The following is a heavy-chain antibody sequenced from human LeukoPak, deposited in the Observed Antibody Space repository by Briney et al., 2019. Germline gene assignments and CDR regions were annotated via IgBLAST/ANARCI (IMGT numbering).Heavy chain of an antibody. Sequence: ASVKVSCKASGGTFSSYAISWVRQAPAQGLEWMGRIIPILDIVNYAQKLQGRVTITADKSTNTAYMELSSLRSEDTAVYYCARGAGSHYDYWGQGTLVTVSS. CDR1: GGTFSSYA. J-gene: IGHJ4*02. D-gene: IGHD1-26*01. CDR2: IIPILDIV. CDR3: ARGAGSHYDY. V-gene: IGHV1-69*04.